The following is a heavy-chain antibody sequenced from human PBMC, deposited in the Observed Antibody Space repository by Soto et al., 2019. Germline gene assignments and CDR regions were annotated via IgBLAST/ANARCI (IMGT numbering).Heavy chain of an antibody. CDR3: ARWIQLWTEYYYYGMDV. CDR1: GGSISSSNW. V-gene: IGHV4-4*02. J-gene: IGHJ6*02. CDR2: IYHSGST. Sequence: SETLSLTCAVSGGSISSSNWWSWVRQPPGKGLDWIGEIYHSGSTNYIPSLKSRVTISVDKSKNHFSLKLSSVTAADTAVYYCARWIQLWTEYYYYGMDVWGQGTTVTVSS. D-gene: IGHD5-18*01.